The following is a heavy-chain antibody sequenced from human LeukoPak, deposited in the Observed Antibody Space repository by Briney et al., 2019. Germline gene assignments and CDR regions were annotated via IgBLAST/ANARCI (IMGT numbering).Heavy chain of an antibody. J-gene: IGHJ4*02. V-gene: IGHV3-11*01. CDR2: MSSAGRTI. Sequence: PGGSLRLSCAASGFTVNSNYMSWIRQAPGKGLEWVAFMSSAGRTIYYADSVKGRFTISRDNAKKSLYLQMDSLRAEDTAVYYCARDDGSYYYDSSGQYHALADYWGQGTLVTVSS. D-gene: IGHD3-22*01. CDR3: ARDDGSYYYDSSGQYHALADY. CDR1: GFTVNSNY.